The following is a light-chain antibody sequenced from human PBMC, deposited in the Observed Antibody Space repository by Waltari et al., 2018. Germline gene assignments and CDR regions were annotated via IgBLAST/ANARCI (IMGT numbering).Light chain of an antibody. CDR2: GAS. Sequence: GGRGSGSWKSGWQQQKRGAPPRLLYYGASTRAAGLPTWFGGGGSRTDFPLSISLLQSDFFAVYYCQQYNYWRTFGQGTKLEIK. CDR1: GSGSWK. CDR3: QQYNYWRT. V-gene: IGKV3-15*01. J-gene: IGKJ2*01.